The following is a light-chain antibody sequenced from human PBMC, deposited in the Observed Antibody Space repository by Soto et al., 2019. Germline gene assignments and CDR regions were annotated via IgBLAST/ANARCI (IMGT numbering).Light chain of an antibody. J-gene: IGLJ1*01. CDR1: SSDLGIYNY. Sequence: QSALTQPASVSGSPGQSIAISCSGSSSDLGIYNYVSWYQQHPGKVPKLIIFEVTNRPSGVSNRFSGSKSGNTASLTISGLQAEDGADYYCSSYTTSSTRGFGTGTKVTVL. V-gene: IGLV2-14*01. CDR2: EVT. CDR3: SSYTTSSTRG.